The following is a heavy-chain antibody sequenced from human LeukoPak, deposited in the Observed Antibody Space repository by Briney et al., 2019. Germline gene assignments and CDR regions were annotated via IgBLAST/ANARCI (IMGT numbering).Heavy chain of an antibody. D-gene: IGHD2-21*02. CDR1: GYTFTGYY. V-gene: IGHV1-2*02. J-gene: IGHJ4*02. CDR3: AKGPVVVTATPTPGDY. CDR2: INPNSGGT. Sequence: APVKVSCKASGYTFTGYYMHWVRQAPGQGLEWMGWINPNSGGTNYAQKFQGRVTMTRDTSISTAYMELSRLRSDDTAVYYCAKGPVVVTATPTPGDYWGQGTLVTVSS.